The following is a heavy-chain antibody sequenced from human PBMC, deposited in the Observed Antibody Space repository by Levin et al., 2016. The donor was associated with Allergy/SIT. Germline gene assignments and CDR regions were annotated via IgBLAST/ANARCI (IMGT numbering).Heavy chain of an antibody. CDR3: AKDGKDDSSGYYFDY. V-gene: IGHV3-23*01. Sequence: GGSLRLSCAASGFTFSNYAISWVRQAPGKGLEWVSAITGSGGSTYYADSVKGRFTISRDNSKNTLYLQMNSLRAEDTAVYYCAKDGKDDSSGYYFDYWGQGTLVTVSS. CDR1: GFTFSNYA. CDR2: ITGSGGST. J-gene: IGHJ4*02. D-gene: IGHD3-22*01.